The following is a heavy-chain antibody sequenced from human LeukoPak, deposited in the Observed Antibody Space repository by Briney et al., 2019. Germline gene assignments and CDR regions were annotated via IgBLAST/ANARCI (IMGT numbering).Heavy chain of an antibody. CDR2: IYSGGTT. Sequence: GGSLRLSCAASGFSVSGNFMSWVRQAPGKGLEWVSVIYSGGTTYYADSVRGRFTISRDNYKNTLSLQMNSLRAEDTAVYYCARDGYGNNYMDVWGKGTTVIVSS. CDR1: GFSVSGNF. V-gene: IGHV3-53*01. J-gene: IGHJ6*03. CDR3: ARDGYGNNYMDV. D-gene: IGHD5-18*01.